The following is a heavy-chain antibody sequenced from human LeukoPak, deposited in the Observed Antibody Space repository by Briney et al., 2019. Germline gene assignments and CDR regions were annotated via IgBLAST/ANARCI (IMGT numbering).Heavy chain of an antibody. Sequence: GGSLRLSCATSGLTFTSAWLTWVRQAPGKGLEWVGRIKSKSVGETTDYAAPVKGRFTISRDDSENTVYLQMNSMTTEDTAVYYCTTHSGHDLRYWGQGTLVTVSS. CDR1: GLTFTSAW. CDR3: TTHSGHDLRY. V-gene: IGHV3-15*01. CDR2: IKSKSVGETT. D-gene: IGHD5-12*01. J-gene: IGHJ4*02.